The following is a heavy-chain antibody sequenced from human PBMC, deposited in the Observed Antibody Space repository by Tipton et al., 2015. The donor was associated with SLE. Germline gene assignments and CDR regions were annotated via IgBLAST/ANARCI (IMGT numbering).Heavy chain of an antibody. CDR1: GFTFSSYG. V-gene: IGHV3-30*03. Sequence: SLRLSCAASGFTFSSYGMHWVRQAPGKGLEWVAVISYDGSNKYYADSVKGRFTISRDNAKNTLYLQMNSLRAEDTAVYYCARVHPTSRDGAFDIWGQGTMVTVSS. CDR2: ISYDGSNK. D-gene: IGHD5-24*01. J-gene: IGHJ3*02. CDR3: ARVHPTSRDGAFDI.